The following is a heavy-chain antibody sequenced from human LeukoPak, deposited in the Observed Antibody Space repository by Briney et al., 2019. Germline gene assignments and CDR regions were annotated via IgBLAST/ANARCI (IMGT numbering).Heavy chain of an antibody. CDR3: ARDIPGHGDSAPDI. V-gene: IGHV3-11*01. D-gene: IGHD4-17*01. CDR1: GFAFSDHY. CDR2: ISSSGTAI. Sequence: PGGSLGLSCAASGFAFSDHYMSWIRQAPGKGLEWVSYISSSGTAIYYADSVRGRFTISRDSAKNSLYLQMNSLRAEDTAIYYCARDIPGHGDSAPDIWGQGTMVTVSS. J-gene: IGHJ3*02.